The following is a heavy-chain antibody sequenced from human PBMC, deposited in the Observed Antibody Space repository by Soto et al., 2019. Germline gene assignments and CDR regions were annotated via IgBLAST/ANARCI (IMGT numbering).Heavy chain of an antibody. CDR3: ARDDRSVSGVVTLDH. CDR2: TNEGSGNT. J-gene: IGHJ4*02. D-gene: IGHD3-3*01. CDR1: GYGFENYA. V-gene: IGHV1-3*01. Sequence: SVKVSCKATGYGFENYAVHWVRQAPVQRLEWMGFTNEGSGNTRFSQKFQGRISITRDTSASTVYLDLSSLTSEDTAIYYCARDDRSVSGVVTLDHWGPGTLVTVSS.